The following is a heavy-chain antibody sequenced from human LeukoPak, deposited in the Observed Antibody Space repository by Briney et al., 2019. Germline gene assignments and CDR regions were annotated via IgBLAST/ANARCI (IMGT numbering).Heavy chain of an antibody. D-gene: IGHD3-9*01. Sequence: GGCLRLSCAASGFTFSSYSMNWVRQAPGKGLEWVSSISSSSSYIYYADSVKGRFTISRDNAKNSLYLQMNSLRAEDTAVYYCARDPRYDILTGYLPKIFDYWGQEPWSPSPQ. V-gene: IGHV3-21*01. CDR2: ISSSSSYI. CDR3: ARDPRYDILTGYLPKIFDY. J-gene: IGHJ4*01. CDR1: GFTFSSYS.